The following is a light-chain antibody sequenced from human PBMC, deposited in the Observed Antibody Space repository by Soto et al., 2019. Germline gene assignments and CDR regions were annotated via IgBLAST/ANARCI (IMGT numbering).Light chain of an antibody. CDR1: QTISSW. Sequence: DIQMTQSPSTLSASVVDRATITCLASQTISSWLAWYQQKPGKAPKLLIYKASTLKSGVPSRFSGSGSGTEFTLTISSLQPDDFATYYCQQFNTSPWTFGQGTKVDIK. V-gene: IGKV1-5*03. J-gene: IGKJ1*01. CDR2: KAS. CDR3: QQFNTSPWT.